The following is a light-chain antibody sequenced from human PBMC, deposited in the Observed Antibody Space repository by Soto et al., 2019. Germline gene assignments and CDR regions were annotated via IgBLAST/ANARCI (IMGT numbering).Light chain of an antibody. CDR3: QQSHNTPLT. V-gene: IGKV1-39*01. J-gene: IGKJ1*01. CDR2: SAS. CDR1: QRVGSY. Sequence: DIQMTQSPSSLSASVGDRVTITCRASQRVGSYLNWYQQKPGKAPTLLIYSASELQSGVSSRFSGSGSGTDFTLTIRNLQPEDFEVYYCQQSHNTPLTFGQGTKV.